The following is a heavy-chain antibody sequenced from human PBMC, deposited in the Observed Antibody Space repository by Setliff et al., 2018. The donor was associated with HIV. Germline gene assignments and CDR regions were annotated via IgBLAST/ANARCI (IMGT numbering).Heavy chain of an antibody. V-gene: IGHV3-66*02. J-gene: IGHJ4*02. CDR1: GFTVSGYY. CDR3: ARVRLYNAALDY. Sequence: LRLSCAASGFTVSGYYMAWVRQAPGKGPEWVSTIYSGGSTYHADSVKGRFTLSRDSSKNTLSLQMNSLRPEDTAVYYCARVRLYNAALDYWGQGTLVTVSS. CDR2: IYSGGST. D-gene: IGHD3-10*01.